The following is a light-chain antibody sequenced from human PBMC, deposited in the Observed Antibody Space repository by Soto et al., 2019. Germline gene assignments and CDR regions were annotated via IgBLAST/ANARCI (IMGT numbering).Light chain of an antibody. CDR2: DAS. CDR3: QHRTT. V-gene: IGKV3-11*01. Sequence: ENVLTQSPATMYLSPGERATLSCRASQSVGSYLAWYQQKPGQAPRLLIYDASNRATGIPARFSGSGSGPDLTLTISSLEPEDFAVYYCQHRTTFGGGTKVEIK. J-gene: IGKJ4*01. CDR1: QSVGSY.